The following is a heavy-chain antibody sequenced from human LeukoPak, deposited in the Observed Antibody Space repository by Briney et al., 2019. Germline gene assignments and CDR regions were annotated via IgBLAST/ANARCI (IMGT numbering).Heavy chain of an antibody. CDR3: ASTYYYDSSGYYRYDY. CDR2: IIPILGIA. J-gene: IGHJ4*02. V-gene: IGHV1-69*02. CDR1: GGTFSSYT. D-gene: IGHD3-22*01. Sequence: SVKVSCKASGGTFSSYTISWVRQAPGQGLEWMGRIIPILGIANYAQKFQGRVTITADKSTSTASMERSSLRSEDTAVYYCASTYYYDSSGYYRYDYWGQGTLVTVSS.